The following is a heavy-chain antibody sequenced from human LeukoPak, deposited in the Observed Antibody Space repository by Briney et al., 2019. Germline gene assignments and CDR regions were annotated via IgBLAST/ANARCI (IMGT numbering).Heavy chain of an antibody. CDR3: ARDLRVNYYDSSGFNAFDI. Sequence: GGSLRLSCTVSGFTVSSNSMSWVRQAPGKGLEWVSGINWNGGSTGYADSVKGRFTISRDNAKNSLYLQMNSLRAEDTALYYCARDLRVNYYDSSGFNAFDIWGQGTMVTVSS. V-gene: IGHV3-20*04. J-gene: IGHJ3*02. CDR2: INWNGGST. CDR1: GFTVSSNS. D-gene: IGHD3-22*01.